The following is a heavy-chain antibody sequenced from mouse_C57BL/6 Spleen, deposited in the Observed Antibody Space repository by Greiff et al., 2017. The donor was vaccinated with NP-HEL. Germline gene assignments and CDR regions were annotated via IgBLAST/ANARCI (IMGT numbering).Heavy chain of an antibody. Sequence: VKLMESGAELVMPGASVKLSCKASGYTFTSYWMHWVKQRPGQGLEWIGEIDPSDSHTNYNQKFKGKSTLTVDKSSSTAYMQLSSLTSEDSAVYYCARGTTVPDYWGQGTTLTVSS. J-gene: IGHJ2*01. CDR2: IDPSDSHT. D-gene: IGHD1-1*01. CDR3: ARGTTVPDY. V-gene: IGHV1-69*01. CDR1: GYTFTSYW.